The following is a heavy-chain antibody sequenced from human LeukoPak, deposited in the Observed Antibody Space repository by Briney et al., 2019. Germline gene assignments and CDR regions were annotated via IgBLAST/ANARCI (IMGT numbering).Heavy chain of an antibody. D-gene: IGHD5-18*01. CDR3: ARSTGYSFDNWFDP. Sequence: SETLSLTCTVSGVSITSYYWTWIRQPPGKGLEWIGYIHYTGSTNYNPSLKSRVPISLDTSKNQFSLKLTSVTAADTAVYYCARSTGYSFDNWFDPWGQGTLVTVSS. CDR2: IHYTGST. J-gene: IGHJ5*02. V-gene: IGHV4-59*01. CDR1: GVSITSYY.